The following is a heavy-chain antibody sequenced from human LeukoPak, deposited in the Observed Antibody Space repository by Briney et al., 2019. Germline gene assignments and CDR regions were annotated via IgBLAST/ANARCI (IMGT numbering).Heavy chain of an antibody. CDR2: IYYSGST. V-gene: IGHV4-59*01. J-gene: IGHJ4*02. CDR3: ARAKNYYDSSGYYFDY. CDR1: GGSISSYY. Sequence: SETLSLTCTVSGGSISSYYWSWIRQPPGKGLEWIGYIYYSGSTNYNPSLKSRVTISVDTSKNQFSLKLSSVTAADTAVYYCARAKNYYDSSGYYFDYRGQGTLVTVSS. D-gene: IGHD3-22*01.